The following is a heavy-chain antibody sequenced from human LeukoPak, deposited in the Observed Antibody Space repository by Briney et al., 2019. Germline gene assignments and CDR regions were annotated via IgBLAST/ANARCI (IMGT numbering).Heavy chain of an antibody. V-gene: IGHV5-51*01. CDR2: IYPSDSDT. CDR3: ASPLQGIVGATGFDY. CDR1: EYRFATYW. D-gene: IGHD1-26*01. Sequence: RGESLKISWQGSEYRFATYWIGWVRQRPGKGLEWMGIIYPSDSDTRYSPSFQGQVTISADKSIKTAYLQWSSLKASDTAMYYCASPLQGIVGATGFDYWGQGTLVTVSS. J-gene: IGHJ4*02.